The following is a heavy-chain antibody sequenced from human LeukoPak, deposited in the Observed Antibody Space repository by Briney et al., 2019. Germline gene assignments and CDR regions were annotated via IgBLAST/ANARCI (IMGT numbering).Heavy chain of an antibody. V-gene: IGHV4-34*01. CDR3: ARGRRITMVRGVITAWFDP. CDR2: INHSGST. Sequence: SETLSPTCAVYGGSFSGYYWSWVRQPPGKGLEWIGEINHSGSTNYNLSLNSPVTISVHTSNTQFSLKLTSVTAADTAVYYCARGRRITMVRGVITAWFDPWGQGTLVTVSS. D-gene: IGHD3-10*01. CDR1: GGSFSGYY. J-gene: IGHJ5*02.